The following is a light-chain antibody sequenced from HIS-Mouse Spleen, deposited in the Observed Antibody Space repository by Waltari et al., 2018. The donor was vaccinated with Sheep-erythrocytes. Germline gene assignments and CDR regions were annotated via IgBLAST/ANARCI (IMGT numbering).Light chain of an antibody. V-gene: IGLV2-8*01. CDR3: SSYAGSNNFV. CDR1: SSDVSVYTY. J-gene: IGLJ1*01. Sequence: QSALTQPPSASGSPGQSVTIPCTGTSSDVSVYTYASWYQQHPGKAPKLMIYEVSKRPSGVPDRFSGSKSGNTASLTVSGLQAEDEADYYCSSYAGSNNFVFGTGTKVTVL. CDR2: EVS.